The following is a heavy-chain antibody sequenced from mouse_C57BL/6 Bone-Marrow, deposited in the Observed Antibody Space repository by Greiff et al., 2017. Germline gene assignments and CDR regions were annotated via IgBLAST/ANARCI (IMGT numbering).Heavy chain of an antibody. Sequence: EVMLVESGGDLVKPGGSLKLSCAASGFTFSSYGMSWVRQTPDKRLEWVATISSGGSNTYYPAIVKGRFTISRDNDKNTQYLQMISLKSEDTAMYYCARRNYWYFDVWGTGTTVTVSS. CDR1: GFTFSSYG. CDR2: ISSGGSNT. CDR3: ARRNYWYFDV. J-gene: IGHJ1*03. V-gene: IGHV5-6*02.